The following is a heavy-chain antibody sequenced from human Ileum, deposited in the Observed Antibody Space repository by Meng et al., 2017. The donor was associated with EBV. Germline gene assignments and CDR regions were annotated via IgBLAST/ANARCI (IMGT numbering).Heavy chain of an antibody. V-gene: IGHV1-69*13. D-gene: IGHD1-14*01. CDR2: LIAVFGKT. CDR3: ARGRRNEPLFDY. Sequence: QVQLVQAGAEVKKPXSSVNVDCKTSGGSFSTHSFSWVRQAPGQGREWMGGLIAVFGKTKAAPRFQDRVPFTADESTSTAYMELSSLTFDDTAVYFCARGRRNEPLFDYWGQGTLVTVSS. CDR1: GGSFSTHS. J-gene: IGHJ4*02.